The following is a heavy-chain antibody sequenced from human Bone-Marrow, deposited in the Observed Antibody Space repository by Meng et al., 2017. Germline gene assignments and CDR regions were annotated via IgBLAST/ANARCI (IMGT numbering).Heavy chain of an antibody. CDR1: GFTFSDYY. CDR2: ISSSGSTI. D-gene: IGHD2-15*01. V-gene: IGHV3-11*04. Sequence: GESLKISCAASGFTFSDYYMSWIRQAPGKGLEWVSYISSSGSTIYYADSVKGRFTISRDNAKNSLYLQMNSLRAEDTAVYYCARSLCTGYCSGGSCYSSCYYYYGMDVWGQGTTVTVSS. CDR3: ARSLCTGYCSGGSCYSSCYYYYGMDV. J-gene: IGHJ6*02.